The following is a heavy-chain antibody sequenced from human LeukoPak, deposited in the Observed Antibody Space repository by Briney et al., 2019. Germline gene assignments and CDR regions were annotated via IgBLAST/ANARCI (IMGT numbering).Heavy chain of an antibody. J-gene: IGHJ6*02. V-gene: IGHV4-39*07. CDR2: IYHSGST. CDR1: GGSISSTSYY. CDR3: ARERGSSTACPACVDV. Sequence: SETLSLTCTVSGGSISSTSYYWGWIRQPPGKGLEWIGYIYHSGSTYYNPSLKSRVTISVDRSKNQFSLKLSSVTAADTAVYYCARERGSSTACPACVDVWGQGTTVTVSS. D-gene: IGHD2-2*01.